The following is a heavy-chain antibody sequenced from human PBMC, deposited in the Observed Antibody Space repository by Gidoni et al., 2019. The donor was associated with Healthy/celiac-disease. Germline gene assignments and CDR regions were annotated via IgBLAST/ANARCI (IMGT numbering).Heavy chain of an antibody. J-gene: IGHJ6*02. CDR3: AKEVGCGSTSCYASYYYYGMDV. Sequence: RFTISRDNSKNTLYLQMNSLRAEDTAVYYCAKEVGCGSTSCYASYYYYGMDVWGQGTTVTVSS. V-gene: IGHV3-30*02. D-gene: IGHD2-2*01.